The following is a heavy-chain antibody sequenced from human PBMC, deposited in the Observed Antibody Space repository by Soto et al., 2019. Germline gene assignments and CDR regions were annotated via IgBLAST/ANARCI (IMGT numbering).Heavy chain of an antibody. CDR1: GFTFSSYA. D-gene: IGHD6-6*01. V-gene: IGHV3-23*01. CDR3: ARTPQLEYSSSYDY. CDR2: ISGSGGST. J-gene: IGHJ4*02. Sequence: WGSLRLSCAASGFTFSSYAMSWVRQAPGKGLEWVSAISGSGGSTYYADSVKGRFTISRDNSKNTLYLQMNSLRAEDTAVYYCARTPQLEYSSSYDYWGQGTLVTVSS.